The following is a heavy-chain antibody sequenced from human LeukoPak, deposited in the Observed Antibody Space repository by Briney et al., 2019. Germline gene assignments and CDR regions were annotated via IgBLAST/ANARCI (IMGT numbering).Heavy chain of an antibody. J-gene: IGHJ4*02. D-gene: IGHD3-10*01. Sequence: GGSLRLSCAASGFTFSSYGMHWVRQAPGKGLEWVAFIRYDGSNKYYADSVKGRFTISRDNSKNTLCLQMNSLRAEDTAVYYCAKDLSVLLWFGELSPFDYWGQGTLVTVSS. CDR1: GFTFSSYG. CDR3: AKDLSVLLWFGELSPFDY. V-gene: IGHV3-30*02. CDR2: IRYDGSNK.